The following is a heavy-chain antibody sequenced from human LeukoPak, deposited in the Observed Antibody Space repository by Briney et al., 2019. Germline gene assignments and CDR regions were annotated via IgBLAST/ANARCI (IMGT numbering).Heavy chain of an antibody. D-gene: IGHD2-21*01. CDR3: ARGRYSGFDT. V-gene: IGHV6-1*01. CDR1: GDSVSSSSIA. CDR2: TYYRSSKWNY. J-gene: IGHJ3*02. Sequence: SQTLSLTCAISGDSVSSSSIAWNWIRQSPSRGLEWLGRTYYRSSKWNYEYAVSVKSRINVNLDTFRDQLSLQLNSVTPEDTAVYYCARGRYSGFDTWGQGTMVTVSS.